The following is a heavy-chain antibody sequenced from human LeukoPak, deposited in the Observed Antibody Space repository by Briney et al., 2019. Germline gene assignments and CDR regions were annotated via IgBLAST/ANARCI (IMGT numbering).Heavy chain of an antibody. J-gene: IGHJ4*02. CDR3: AKDNCSGGSCDFDY. D-gene: IGHD2-15*01. CDR1: GFTFSSCA. Sequence: GGSLRLSCAASGFTFSSCAMSWVRQAPGKGLEWVSAISGSGGSTYYADSVKGRFTISRDNSKNTLYLQMNSLRAEDTAVYYCAKDNCSGGSCDFDYWGQGTLVTVSS. CDR2: ISGSGGST. V-gene: IGHV3-23*01.